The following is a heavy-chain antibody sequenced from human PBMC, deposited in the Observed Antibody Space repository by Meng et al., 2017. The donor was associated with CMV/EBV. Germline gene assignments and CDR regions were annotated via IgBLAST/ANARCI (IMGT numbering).Heavy chain of an antibody. CDR1: GGTFSSYA. V-gene: IGHV1-69*10. D-gene: IGHD2-2*02. J-gene: IGHJ6*02. Sequence: SVKVSCKASGGTFSSYAISWVRQAPGQGLEWMGGIIPILGIANYAQKFQGRVTITADKSTSTACMELSSLRSEDTAVYYCAREGGVVVPAAIEHYYYYYGMDVWGQGTTVTVSS. CDR3: AREGGVVVPAAIEHYYYYYGMDV. CDR2: IIPILGIA.